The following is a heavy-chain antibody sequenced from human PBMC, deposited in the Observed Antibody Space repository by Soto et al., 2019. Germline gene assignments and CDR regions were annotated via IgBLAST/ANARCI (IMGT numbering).Heavy chain of an antibody. D-gene: IGHD3-10*01. CDR1: GFTFSYSY. CDR2: ISGGGETI. J-gene: IGHJ4*02. V-gene: IGHV3-11*01. CDR3: ARDPCYYASEH. Sequence: GGSLRLSCAASGFTFSYSYMTWIRQSPGKGLEWVSYISGGGETIYYADSVKGRFTVSRDNAKNSVYLQMNSLRAEDTAMYYCARDPCYYASEHWGQGTLVTVSS.